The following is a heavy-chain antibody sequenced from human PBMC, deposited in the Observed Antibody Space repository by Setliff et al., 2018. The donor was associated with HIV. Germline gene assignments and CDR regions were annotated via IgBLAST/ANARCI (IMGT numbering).Heavy chain of an antibody. CDR1: GGPFISQA. CDR3: ASPQCANQLLWSFDY. J-gene: IGHJ4*02. CDR2: IIPIFGTA. D-gene: IGHD2-2*01. V-gene: IGHV1-69*13. Sequence: SVKVSCKASGGPFISQAISWVPHAPGQGLEWMGGIIPIFGTANYAQKFQGRVTITADESTNTAYMELSSLRSEDTAVYYCASPQCANQLLWSFDYWGQGTLVTVSS.